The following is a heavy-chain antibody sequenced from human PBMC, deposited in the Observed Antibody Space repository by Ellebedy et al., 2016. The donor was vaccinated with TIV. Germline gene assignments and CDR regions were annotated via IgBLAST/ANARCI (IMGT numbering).Heavy chain of an antibody. CDR1: GFTFSSYA. Sequence: GESLKISXAASGFTFSSYAMSWVRQAPGKGLEWVSAISGSGGSTYYADSVKGRFTISRDNSKNTLYLQMNSLRAEDTAVYYCAKVIVPAAHRDYWGQGTLVTVSS. V-gene: IGHV3-23*01. J-gene: IGHJ4*02. CDR2: ISGSGGST. CDR3: AKVIVPAAHRDY. D-gene: IGHD2-2*01.